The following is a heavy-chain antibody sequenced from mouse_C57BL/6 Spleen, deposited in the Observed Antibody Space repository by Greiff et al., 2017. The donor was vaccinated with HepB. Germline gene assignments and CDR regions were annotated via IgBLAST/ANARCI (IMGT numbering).Heavy chain of an antibody. J-gene: IGHJ2*01. Sequence: EVQGVESGGGLVQPKGSLKLSCAASGFTFNTYAMHWVRQAPGKGLEWVARIISKSSNNATYYDDSGKDRFTISRDDSQSMLYLQMNNLKTEDTAMYYCVRGALYYGNFDYWGQGTTLTVSS. V-gene: IGHV10-3*01. D-gene: IGHD2-1*01. CDR2: IISKSSNNAT. CDR3: VRGALYYGNFDY. CDR1: GFTFNTYA.